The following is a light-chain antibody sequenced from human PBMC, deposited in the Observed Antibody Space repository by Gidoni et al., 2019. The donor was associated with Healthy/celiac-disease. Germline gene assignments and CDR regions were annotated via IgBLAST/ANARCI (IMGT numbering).Light chain of an antibody. CDR3: SSYTSSSTYVV. CDR1: SSDVGGYNY. V-gene: IGLV2-14*01. CDR2: EVS. Sequence: QSALTQPASVSGSPGPSITISCTGTSSDVGGYNYVSWYQQHPGKAPKLMIYEVSNRPSGVPDRFSGSKSGNTASLTISGLQAEDEADYYCSSYTSSSTYVVFGGGTKLTVL. J-gene: IGLJ2*01.